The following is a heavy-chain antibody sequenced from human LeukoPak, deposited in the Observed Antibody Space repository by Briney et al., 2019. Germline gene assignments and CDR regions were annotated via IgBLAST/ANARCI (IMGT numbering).Heavy chain of an antibody. CDR2: INDSGRT. CDR3: ARRWNYGRNYYIDV. J-gene: IGHJ6*03. D-gene: IGHD1-7*01. Sequence: SEALSLTCAVYGGSFSNYYWSWIRQTPGKGMEWIGEINDSGRTNYNPSLMSRVTVSVDTSKNQFSLRLTSVTATDTAVYYCARRWNYGRNYYIDVWGKGAAVSVSS. CDR1: GGSFSNYY. V-gene: IGHV4-34*01.